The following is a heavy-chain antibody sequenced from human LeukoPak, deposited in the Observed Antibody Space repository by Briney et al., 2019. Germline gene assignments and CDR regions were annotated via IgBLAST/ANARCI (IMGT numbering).Heavy chain of an antibody. J-gene: IGHJ5*01. D-gene: IGHD3-22*01. CDR2: MCGTAGCT. CDR3: AKDRPNFHENSGHYYRRDGDS. V-gene: IGHV3-23*01. CDR1: GFTFYMYA. Sequence: PGGSLTLSCQASGFTFYMYAMSWVRQAPGKGLEWVASMCGTAGCTFYPDSVKGRFTISRDNSKNVLNLRMNSLTAEDTAIYYCAKDRPNFHENSGHYYRRDGDSWGQGTLVTVSS.